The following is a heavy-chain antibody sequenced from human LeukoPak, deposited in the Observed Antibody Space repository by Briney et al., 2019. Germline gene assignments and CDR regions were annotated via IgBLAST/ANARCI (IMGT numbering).Heavy chain of an antibody. Sequence: PSETLSLTCTVSGGSISSHYWSWIRQPPGKGLEWIGYIYYSGSTNYNPSLKSQVTISVDTSKNQFSLKLSSVTAADTAVYYCARYDYWFDPWGQGTLVTVSS. J-gene: IGHJ5*02. CDR1: GGSISSHY. CDR3: ARYDYWFDP. D-gene: IGHD3-3*01. CDR2: IYYSGST. V-gene: IGHV4-59*11.